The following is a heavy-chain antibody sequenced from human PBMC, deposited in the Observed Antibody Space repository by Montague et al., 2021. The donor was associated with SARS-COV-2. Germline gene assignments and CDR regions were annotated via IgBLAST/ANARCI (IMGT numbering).Heavy chain of an antibody. J-gene: IGHJ6*02. Sequence: SETLSLTCAVYGGSFSGYYWSWIRQPPGKGLEWIGSIYYSGSTYYNPSLKSRVTISVDTSKNQFSLKLSSVTAADTAVYYCARVGRQQLVRLSGMDVWGQGTTVTASS. D-gene: IGHD6-13*01. V-gene: IGHV4-34*01. CDR2: IYYSGST. CDR1: GGSFSGYY. CDR3: ARVGRQQLVRLSGMDV.